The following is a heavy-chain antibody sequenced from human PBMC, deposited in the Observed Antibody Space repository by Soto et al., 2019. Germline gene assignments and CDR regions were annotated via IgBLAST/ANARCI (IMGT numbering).Heavy chain of an antibody. CDR1: GFTFSKYG. CDR2: ISYDGSNK. V-gene: IGHV3-30*18. D-gene: IGHD4-17*01. J-gene: IGHJ4*02. Sequence: PGGSLRLSCAASGFTFSKYGIHWVRQAPGKGLEWVAFISYDGSNKNYADSVKGRFTISRDTSKNTPYLQMNSLRAEDTAVYCCAKDYDYGDYAIDYWGQGTLVTVSS. CDR3: AKDYDYGDYAIDY.